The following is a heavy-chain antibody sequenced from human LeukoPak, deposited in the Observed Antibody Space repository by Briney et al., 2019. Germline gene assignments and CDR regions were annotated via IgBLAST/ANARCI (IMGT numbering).Heavy chain of an antibody. V-gene: IGHV1-2*04. D-gene: IGHD2-15*01. CDR1: GYTFTGYY. J-gene: IGHJ3*02. Sequence: GASVKVSCKASGYTFTGYYMHWVRQAPGQGLEWMGWINPNSGGTNYAQKFQGWVTMTRDTSISTAYMELSRLRSDDTAVYYCARRGYCSGGSCYSSAFDIWGQGTMVPVSS. CDR3: ARRGYCSGGSCYSSAFDI. CDR2: INPNSGGT.